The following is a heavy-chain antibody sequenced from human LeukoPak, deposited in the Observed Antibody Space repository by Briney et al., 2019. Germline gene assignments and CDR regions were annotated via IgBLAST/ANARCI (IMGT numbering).Heavy chain of an antibody. CDR3: ARAGATMVRGIIDY. Sequence: GGSLRLSCAASGXTFSSYGMHWVRQAPGKGLEWVAVIWYDGSNKYYADSVKGRFTISRDNSKNTLYLQMNSLRAEDTAVYYCARAGATMVRGIIDYWGQGTLVTVSS. D-gene: IGHD3-10*01. V-gene: IGHV3-33*01. CDR1: GXTFSSYG. CDR2: IWYDGSNK. J-gene: IGHJ4*02.